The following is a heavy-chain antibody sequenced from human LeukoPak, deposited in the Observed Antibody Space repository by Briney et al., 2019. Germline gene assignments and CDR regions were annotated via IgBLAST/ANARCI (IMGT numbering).Heavy chain of an antibody. CDR1: GGSISSYH. CDR3: AREGLNMVRGVIPKEAWGWFDP. D-gene: IGHD3-10*01. J-gene: IGHJ5*02. CDR2: IYYSGST. V-gene: IGHV4-59*12. Sequence: SETLSLTCTVSGGSISSYHWSWIRQPPGKGLECIGYIYYSGSTHYNPSLKSRVTISVDTSKNQFSLKLSSVTAADTAVYYCAREGLNMVRGVIPKEAWGWFDPWGQGTLVTVSS.